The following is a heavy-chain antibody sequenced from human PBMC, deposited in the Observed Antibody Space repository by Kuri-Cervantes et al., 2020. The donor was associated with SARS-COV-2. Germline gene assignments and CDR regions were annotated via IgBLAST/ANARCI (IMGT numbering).Heavy chain of an antibody. D-gene: IGHD3-10*01. CDR1: GYTFTGYY. CDR3: ARGEGIPVGSALEDEYFHH. CDR2: INPNSGGT. Sequence: ASVKVSCRASGYTFTGYYMHWVRQAPGQGLEWMGWINPNSGGTNYAQKFQGWVTMTRDTSISTVYMELSRLRSDDTAVYYCARGEGIPVGSALEDEYFHHWGQGTVVTVSS. J-gene: IGHJ1*01. V-gene: IGHV1-2*04.